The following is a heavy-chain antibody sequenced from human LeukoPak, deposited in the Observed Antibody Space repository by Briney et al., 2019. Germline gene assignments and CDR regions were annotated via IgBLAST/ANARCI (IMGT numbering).Heavy chain of an antibody. CDR1: GYSLTSYW. J-gene: IGHJ6*03. CDR3: ARIPIAAAGPRKHYYMDV. Sequence: KPGESLKISCKGSGYSLTSYWIGWVRQMPGKGLEWMGIIYPGDSDTRYSPSFQGQVTISADKSISTAYLQWSGLKASDTAMYYCARIPIAAAGPRKHYYMDVWGKGTTVTVSS. V-gene: IGHV5-51*03. D-gene: IGHD6-13*01. CDR2: IYPGDSDT.